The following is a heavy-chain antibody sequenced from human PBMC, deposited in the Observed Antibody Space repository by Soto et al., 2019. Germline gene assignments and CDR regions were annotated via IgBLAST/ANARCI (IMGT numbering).Heavy chain of an antibody. CDR3: ANRASMIIFGLIIDNGIWFDP. V-gene: IGHV2-5*01. J-gene: IGHJ5*02. Sequence: QINLIESGPTLVKPTQTLTLTTTFSGFSLSTSGAAVGWVRQLPGRTMKWLALIYWYGDKRYNAFLGNGLTMTKDTSMNQVVTTLTNVDPADTATYYWANRASMIIFGLIIDNGIWFDPWGQGTLVIVSS. CDR2: IYWYGDK. D-gene: IGHD3-3*01. CDR1: GFSLSTSGAA.